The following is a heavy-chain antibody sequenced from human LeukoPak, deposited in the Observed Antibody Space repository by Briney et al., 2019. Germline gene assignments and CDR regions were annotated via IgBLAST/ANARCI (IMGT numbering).Heavy chain of an antibody. D-gene: IGHD2-21*01. CDR2: ISYDGSNK. J-gene: IGHJ6*02. Sequence: GKSLRLSCAASGFTFSSYAMHWVRQAPGKGLEWVAVISYDGSNKYYADPVKGRFAISRDNSKNTLYLQMNSLRAEDTAVYYCARDLCGGDCYYYGMDVWGQGTTVTVSS. CDR3: ARDLCGGDCYYYGMDV. V-gene: IGHV3-30*09. CDR1: GFTFSSYA.